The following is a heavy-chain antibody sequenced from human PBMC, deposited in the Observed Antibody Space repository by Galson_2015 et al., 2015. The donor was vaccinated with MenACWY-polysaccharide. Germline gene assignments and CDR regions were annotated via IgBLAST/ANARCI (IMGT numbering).Heavy chain of an antibody. D-gene: IGHD2-15*01. J-gene: IGHJ4*02. V-gene: IGHV4-39*01. CDR1: GGSISSSSYY. CDR3: ARLGGYCSGGSCYSSHFDY. Sequence: TLSLTCTVSGGSISSSSYYWGWIRQPPGKGLEWIGSIYYSGSTYYNPSLKSRVTISVDTPKNQFSLKLSSVTAADTAVYYCARLGGYCSGGSCYSSHFDYWGQGTLVTVSS. CDR2: IYYSGST.